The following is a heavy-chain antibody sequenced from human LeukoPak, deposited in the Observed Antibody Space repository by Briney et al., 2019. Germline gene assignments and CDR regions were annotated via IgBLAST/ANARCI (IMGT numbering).Heavy chain of an antibody. Sequence: GGSLRLSCAASGFTFSSYAMHWVRQAPGKGLEWVAVISYDGSNKYYADSVKGRFTISRDNSKNTLYLQMNSLRAEDTAVYYCARGGYSNYVQAFDIWGQGTMVTVSS. J-gene: IGHJ3*02. CDR3: ARGGYSNYVQAFDI. CDR2: ISYDGSNK. CDR1: GFTFSSYA. V-gene: IGHV3-30-3*01. D-gene: IGHD4-11*01.